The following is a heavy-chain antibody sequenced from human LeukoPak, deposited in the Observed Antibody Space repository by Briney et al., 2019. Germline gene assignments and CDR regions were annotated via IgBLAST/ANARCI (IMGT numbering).Heavy chain of an antibody. Sequence: EGSLRLSCAASGFTFSSYAMSWVRQAPGKGLEWVSAISGSGGSTYYADSVKGRFTISRDNSKNTLYLQMNSLRAEDTAVYYCAKEVVVVITTPTEAGFDYWGQGTLVTVSS. CDR2: ISGSGGST. CDR3: AKEVVVVITTPTEAGFDY. V-gene: IGHV3-23*01. J-gene: IGHJ4*02. CDR1: GFTFSSYA. D-gene: IGHD3-22*01.